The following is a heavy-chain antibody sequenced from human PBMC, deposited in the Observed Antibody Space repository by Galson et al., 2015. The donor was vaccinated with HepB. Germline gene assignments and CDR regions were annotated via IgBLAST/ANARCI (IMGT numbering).Heavy chain of an antibody. Sequence: QSGAEVKKPGESLRISCTGSGYNFPNYWLSWVRQMPGNGLEWMGRIYPSDSYAHYSPSFQGHVTISADKSISTAYLHWSSLQASDTAIYYCARLDCTTTTCSESFGWGQGTLVTVSS. CDR2: IYPSDSYA. V-gene: IGHV5-10-1*01. CDR1: GYNFPNYW. J-gene: IGHJ4*02. D-gene: IGHD2-2*01. CDR3: ARLDCTTTTCSESFG.